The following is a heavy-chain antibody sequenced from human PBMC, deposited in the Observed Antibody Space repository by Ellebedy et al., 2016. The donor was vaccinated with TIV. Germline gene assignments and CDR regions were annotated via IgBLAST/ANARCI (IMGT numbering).Heavy chain of an antibody. Sequence: GESLKISCATSGFTFSTFAVHWVRQAPGKGLEWVAVISYDGSNKYYADSVKGRLTISRDNSKNTLYLQVNILRPEDTAVYYCARGGYGRVQVYYYYGMDVWGQGTTVTVSS. V-gene: IGHV3-30*01. J-gene: IGHJ6*02. CDR1: GFTFSTFA. CDR3: ARGGYGRVQVYYYYGMDV. CDR2: ISYDGSNK. D-gene: IGHD5-12*01.